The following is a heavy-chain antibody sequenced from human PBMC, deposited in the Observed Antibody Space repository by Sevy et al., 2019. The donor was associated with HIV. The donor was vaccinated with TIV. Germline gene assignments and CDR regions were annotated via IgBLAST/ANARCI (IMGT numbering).Heavy chain of an antibody. V-gene: IGHV4-39*01. D-gene: IGHD3-10*01. CDR1: GGSISSSSYY. Sequence: SETLSLTCTVSGGSISSSSYYWGWIRQPPGKGLEWIGSTYDSGSTYYNPSLKSRVTISVDTSKDQFSLKLSSVTAADTAVYYCARSGGYYGSGSYLVGMCDYWGQGTLVTVSS. J-gene: IGHJ4*02. CDR2: TYDSGST. CDR3: ARSGGYYGSGSYLVGMCDY.